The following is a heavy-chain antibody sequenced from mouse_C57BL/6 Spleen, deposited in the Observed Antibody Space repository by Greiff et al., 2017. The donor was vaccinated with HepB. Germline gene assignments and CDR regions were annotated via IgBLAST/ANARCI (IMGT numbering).Heavy chain of an antibody. CDR2: INPSSGYT. J-gene: IGHJ2*01. CDR1: GYTFTSYW. CDR3: ARPLYGPYFDY. Sequence: VQRVESGAELAKPGASVKLSCKASGYTFTSYWMHWVKQRPGQGLEWIGYINPSSGYTKYNQKFKDKATLTADKSSSTAYMQLSSLTYEDSAVYYCARPLYGPYFDYWGQGTTLTVSS. V-gene: IGHV1-7*01. D-gene: IGHD1-1*01.